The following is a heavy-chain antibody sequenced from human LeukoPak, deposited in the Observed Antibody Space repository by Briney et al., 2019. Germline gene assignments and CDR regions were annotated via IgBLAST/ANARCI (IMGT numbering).Heavy chain of an antibody. J-gene: IGHJ6*02. CDR1: GYTFTSYG. Sequence: GASVKVSCKASGYTFTSYGITWVRQAPGQGLEWMGGIIPIFGTANYAQKFQGRVTITADESTSTAYMELSSLRSEDTAVYYCARSRPPNIVVVTAFYYYYGMDVWGQGTTVTVSS. D-gene: IGHD2-21*02. CDR2: IIPIFGTA. V-gene: IGHV1-69*13. CDR3: ARSRPPNIVVVTAFYYYYGMDV.